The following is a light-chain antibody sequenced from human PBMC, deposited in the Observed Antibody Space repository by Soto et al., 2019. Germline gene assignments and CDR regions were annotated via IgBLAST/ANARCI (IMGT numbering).Light chain of an antibody. J-gene: IGKJ1*01. CDR1: QSVTSTS. Sequence: EIVLTQSPGTLSLSPGERATLSCRASQSVTSTSLAWYQQKPGQAPRLLIYGASSRATDIPDRFSGSGSGTDFTLIISRLEPEAFAVYYCQQYATPPETFGQGTKVEIK. V-gene: IGKV3-20*01. CDR3: QQYATPPET. CDR2: GAS.